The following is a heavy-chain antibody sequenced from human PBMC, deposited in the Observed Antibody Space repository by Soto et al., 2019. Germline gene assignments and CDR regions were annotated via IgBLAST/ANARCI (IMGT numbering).Heavy chain of an antibody. D-gene: IGHD2-15*01. CDR3: VRYCSGGSCPDAFDI. V-gene: IGHV3-73*02. J-gene: IGHJ3*02. CDR2: IRSKANSDAI. Sequence: EVQLVESGGGLVQPGGSLKLSCAASGFTFSDSAIHWVRQASGKGLEWVGRIRSKANSDAIVYAASVKGRFTSSRDDSKNTEYLQMNSLKTEDTAVYYCVRYCSGGSCPDAFDIWGQGTMVTVSS. CDR1: GFTFSDSA.